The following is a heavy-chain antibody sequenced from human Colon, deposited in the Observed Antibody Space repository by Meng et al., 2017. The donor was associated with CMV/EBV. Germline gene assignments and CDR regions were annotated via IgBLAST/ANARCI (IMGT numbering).Heavy chain of an antibody. J-gene: IGHJ4*02. V-gene: IGHV3-23*04. CDR1: GFTFNNFA. CDR3: AKEGRDGYNSNYY. D-gene: IGHD5-24*01. Sequence: GHAVESGGGLVPPGGSLGLSCAASGFTFNNFAMSWVRQAPGKGLEWVSGISVSGGSTYYADSVKGRFTISRDNSKSTLYLQINSLRVEDTAVYYCAKEGRDGYNSNYYWGQGTLVTVSS. CDR2: ISVSGGST.